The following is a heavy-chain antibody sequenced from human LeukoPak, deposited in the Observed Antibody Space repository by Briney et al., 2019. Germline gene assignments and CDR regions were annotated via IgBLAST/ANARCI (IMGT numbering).Heavy chain of an antibody. D-gene: IGHD1-14*01. V-gene: IGHV4-30-4*01. CDR1: GGSISSDDYF. Sequence: PSETLSLTCTVSGGSISSDDYFWSWIRQPPGKGLEWIGYIHYSGNTRYNPSLKSRVTISLNTSKNQFSLNLSSVTAADTAVYYCARGRRVVGLDYWGQGTLVTVSS. J-gene: IGHJ4*02. CDR2: IHYSGNT. CDR3: ARGRRVVGLDY.